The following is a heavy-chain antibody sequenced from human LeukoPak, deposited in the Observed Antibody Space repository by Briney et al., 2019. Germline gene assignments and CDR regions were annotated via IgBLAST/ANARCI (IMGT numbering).Heavy chain of an antibody. CDR3: ARDGGPYGGNSKAFDY. CDR2: IIPILGIA. D-gene: IGHD4-23*01. V-gene: IGHV1-69*04. CDR1: GGTFSSYA. J-gene: IGHJ4*02. Sequence: SVKVSCKASGGTFSSYAISWVRQAPGQGLEWMGRIIPILGIANYAQKFQGRVTITADKSTSTAYMELSSLRSEDTAVYYCARDGGPYGGNSKAFDYWGQGTLVTVSS.